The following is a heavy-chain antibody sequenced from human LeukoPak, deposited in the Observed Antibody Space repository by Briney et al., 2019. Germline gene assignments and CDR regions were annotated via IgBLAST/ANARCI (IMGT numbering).Heavy chain of an antibody. CDR1: GYRFTSYW. Sequence: GGSLRISCKGSGYRFTSYWISWVRQMPGKGLERMGRIDPSDSYTNYSPSFQGHVTISADKSISTAYLQWSSLKASDTAMYYCATGITMVRGVIGYWGQGTLVTVSS. CDR3: ATGITMVRGVIGY. CDR2: IDPSDSYT. J-gene: IGHJ4*02. V-gene: IGHV5-10-1*01. D-gene: IGHD3-10*01.